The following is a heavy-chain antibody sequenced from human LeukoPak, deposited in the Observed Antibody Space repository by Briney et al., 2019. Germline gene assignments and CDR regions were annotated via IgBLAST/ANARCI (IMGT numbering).Heavy chain of an antibody. CDR2: IYYSGST. D-gene: IGHD3/OR15-3a*01. V-gene: IGHV4-31*03. CDR1: GGSISSGGYY. J-gene: IGHJ6*03. CDR3: ARALGTGDYYYMDV. Sequence: PSQTLSLTCTVSGGSISSGGYYWSWIRQHPGKGLEWIGYIYYSGSTYYNPSLKRRVTISVDTSKNQFSLKLSSVTAAATAVYYCARALGTGDYYYMDVWGKGTTVTVSS.